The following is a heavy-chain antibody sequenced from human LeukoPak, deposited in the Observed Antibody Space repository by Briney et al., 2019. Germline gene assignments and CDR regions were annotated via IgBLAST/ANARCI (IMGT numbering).Heavy chain of an antibody. J-gene: IGHJ4*02. CDR3: ATQSYGLFDY. V-gene: IGHV3-7*01. CDR2: VRPDGREQ. Sequence: GGSLRLSCSASGFTFNTYWMSWVRQAPGKGLQWVANVRPDGREQRYVDSVKGRFTISRDNAKNLVYLQMNSLRAEDTAVYYCATQSYGLFDYWGQGTLVTVSS. D-gene: IGHD3-10*01. CDR1: GFTFNTYW.